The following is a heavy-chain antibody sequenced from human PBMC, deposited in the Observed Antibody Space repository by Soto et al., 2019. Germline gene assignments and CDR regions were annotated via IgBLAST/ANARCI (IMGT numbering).Heavy chain of an antibody. D-gene: IGHD1-7*01. CDR3: ARESEELTSNFDY. V-gene: IGHV3-21*06. CDR2: ISITTNYI. Sequence: GGSLRLSCAASGFTFTRYSMNWVRQAPGKGLEWGSSISITTNYIYYGDSMKGRFTISRDNAKNSLYLEMNSLRPEDTAVYYGARESEELTSNFDYWGQGTLVTVSS. CDR1: GFTFTRYS. J-gene: IGHJ4*02.